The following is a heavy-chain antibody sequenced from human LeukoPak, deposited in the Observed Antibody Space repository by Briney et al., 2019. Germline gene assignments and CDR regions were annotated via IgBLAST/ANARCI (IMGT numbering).Heavy chain of an antibody. CDR2: ISYSGNI. J-gene: IGHJ4*02. CDR1: GGSISSSTYY. V-gene: IGHV4-39*01. CDR3: ARQRRLELPDY. D-gene: IGHD3-16*01. Sequence: SETLSLTCTVSGGSISSSTYYWGWIRQPPGKGLEWIVSISYSGNIYYNPSLKSRVTISVDTSKNQFSLKLSSVTAADTAVYYCARQRRLELPDYWGQGTLVTVSS.